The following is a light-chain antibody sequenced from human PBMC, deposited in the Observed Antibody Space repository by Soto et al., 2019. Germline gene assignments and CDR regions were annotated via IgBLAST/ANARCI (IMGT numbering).Light chain of an antibody. CDR3: QQYYETPLT. V-gene: IGKV4-1*01. J-gene: IGKJ4*01. CDR1: QSLLYSSNNKNY. Sequence: DIVMTQSPDSLAVSLGETAIINCKSSQSLLYSSNNKNYLAWYRQKPRQPPELLIYWAYTRESGVPGRYSGSGSGTDFTLTISSLRAEDVAIYYCQQYYETPLTFGGGTTVEIK. CDR2: WAY.